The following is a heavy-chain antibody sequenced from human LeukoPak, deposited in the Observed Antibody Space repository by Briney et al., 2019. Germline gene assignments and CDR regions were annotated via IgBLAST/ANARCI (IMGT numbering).Heavy chain of an antibody. D-gene: IGHD3-22*01. Sequence: GGSLRLSCAASGFTFSGSAMHWVRQASGKGLEWVGRIRSKANSYATAYAASVKGRFTISRDDSKNTAYLQMNSLRAEDTAVYYCARRPPIVVVIKGLDYWGQGTLVTVSS. V-gene: IGHV3-73*01. CDR2: IRSKANSYAT. CDR3: ARRPPIVVVIKGLDY. J-gene: IGHJ4*02. CDR1: GFTFSGSA.